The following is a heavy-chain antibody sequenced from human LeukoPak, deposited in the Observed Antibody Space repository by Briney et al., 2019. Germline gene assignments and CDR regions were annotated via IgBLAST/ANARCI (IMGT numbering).Heavy chain of an antibody. CDR3: ARETPRRGETRDGYR. CDR2: IYTSGST. J-gene: IGHJ4*02. V-gene: IGHV4-61*02. Sequence: SETLSLTCTVSGGSISSGSYYWSWIRQPAGKGLEWIGRIYTSGSTNYNPSLKSRVTISVDTSKNQFSLKLSSVTAADTAVYYCARETPRRGETRDGYRWGQGTVVTVSS. D-gene: IGHD5-24*01. CDR1: GGSISSGSYY.